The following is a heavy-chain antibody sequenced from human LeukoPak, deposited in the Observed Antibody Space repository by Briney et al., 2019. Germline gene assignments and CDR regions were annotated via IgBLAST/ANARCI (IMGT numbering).Heavy chain of an antibody. V-gene: IGHV3-7*04. Sequence: GGSLRLSCAACGFTFSSYWMSWVRQAPGEGLEWVANIKQDGSEKYYVDSVKGRFTISRDNAKNSLYLQMNSLRAEDTAVYYCARARSYSNYCFDYWGQGTLVTVSS. CDR1: GFTFSSYW. D-gene: IGHD4-11*01. CDR2: IKQDGSEK. CDR3: ARARSYSNYCFDY. J-gene: IGHJ4*02.